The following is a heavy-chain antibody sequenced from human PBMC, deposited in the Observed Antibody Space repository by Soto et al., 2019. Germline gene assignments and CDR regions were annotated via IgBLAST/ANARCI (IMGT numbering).Heavy chain of an antibody. D-gene: IGHD3-10*01. Sequence: PSETLSLTCAVYGGSFSGYYWSWIRQPPGKGLEWVGEINHSGSTNYNPALKSRVTISVATSKYQFSLKLSSVTAADTAVYYCARDLLLWFGELSTDYYYYYGMDVWGQGTTVTVSS. J-gene: IGHJ6*02. CDR3: ARDLLLWFGELSTDYYYYYGMDV. CDR2: INHSGST. CDR1: GGSFSGYY. V-gene: IGHV4-34*01.